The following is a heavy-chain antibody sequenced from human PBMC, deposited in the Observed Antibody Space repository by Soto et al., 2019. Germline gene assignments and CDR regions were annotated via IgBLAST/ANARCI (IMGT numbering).Heavy chain of an antibody. CDR1: GYTFTDYV. Sequence: QVQLVQSGAEVKKPGASVKVSCKASGYTFTDYVLHWVRQAPGQGLEWMGWINADDGKTKSSQKFQGRVTITKDTSARTAYMELSSLRSEDTAVYYCAREFPSLSSTWREYFQHWGQGTLVTVSS. CDR3: AREFPSLSSTWREYFQH. D-gene: IGHD6-13*01. V-gene: IGHV1-3*01. CDR2: INADDGKT. J-gene: IGHJ1*01.